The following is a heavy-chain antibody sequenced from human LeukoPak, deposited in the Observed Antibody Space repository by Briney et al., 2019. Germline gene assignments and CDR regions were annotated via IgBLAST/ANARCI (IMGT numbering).Heavy chain of an antibody. D-gene: IGHD3-22*01. CDR2: IYYSGST. V-gene: IGHV4-39*01. J-gene: IGHJ3*02. Sequence: SETLSLTCTVSGGSISSSSYYWGWIRQPPGKGLEWIGSIYYSGSTYYNPSLKSRVTISVDTSKNQFSLKLSSVTAADTAVYYCARLSLAGITMIVVVRCCAFDIWGQGTMVTVSS. CDR3: ARLSLAGITMIVVVRCCAFDI. CDR1: GGSISSSSYY.